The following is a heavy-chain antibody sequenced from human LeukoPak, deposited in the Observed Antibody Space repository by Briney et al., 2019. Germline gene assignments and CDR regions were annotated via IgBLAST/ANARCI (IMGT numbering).Heavy chain of an antibody. Sequence: GRSLRLSCAASGFTFSSYAMHWVRQAPGKGLEWVAVISYDGSNKYYADSVKGRFTISRDNSKNTLYLQMNSLRAEDTAVYYCARGIGHNAYYYYGMDVWGQGTTVTVSS. D-gene: IGHD5-24*01. V-gene: IGHV3-30-3*01. CDR1: GFTFSSYA. J-gene: IGHJ6*02. CDR3: ARGIGHNAYYYYGMDV. CDR2: ISYDGSNK.